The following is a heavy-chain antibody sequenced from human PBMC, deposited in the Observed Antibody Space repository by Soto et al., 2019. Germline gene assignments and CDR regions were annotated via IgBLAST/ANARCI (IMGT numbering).Heavy chain of an antibody. Sequence: GESLKISCKGSGYSFTSYWISCVRQMPGKGLEWMGRIDPSDSYTNYSPSFQGHVNISADKSISTAYLQWSSLKASDTAMYYCARIDRITVRPSPDVWGQGTKVTVSS. CDR3: ARIDRITVRPSPDV. J-gene: IGHJ6*02. D-gene: IGHD1-20*01. CDR2: IDPSDSYT. V-gene: IGHV5-10-1*01. CDR1: GYSFTSYW.